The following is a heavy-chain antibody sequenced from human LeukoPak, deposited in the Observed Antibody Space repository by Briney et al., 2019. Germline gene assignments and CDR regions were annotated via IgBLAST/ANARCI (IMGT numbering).Heavy chain of an antibody. CDR3: VKTFQYSSNWYDY. J-gene: IGHJ5*01. V-gene: IGHV3-23*01. Sequence: GGSLRLSCAASGFTFSDYGMGWVRQAPGKGLEWVSAITGSGAGTYHADSVKGRFTISRDNSKNTVYLQMNSLRDEDTAVYFCVKTFQYSSNWYDYWGQGTLVTVSS. CDR1: GFTFSDYG. CDR2: ITGSGAGT. D-gene: IGHD6-6*01.